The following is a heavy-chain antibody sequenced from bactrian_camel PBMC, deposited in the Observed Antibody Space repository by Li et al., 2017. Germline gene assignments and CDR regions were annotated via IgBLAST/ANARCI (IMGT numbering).Heavy chain of an antibody. J-gene: IGHJ4*01. CDR2: IIRPTGTT. D-gene: IGHD2*01. CDR3: QKDVLH. V-gene: IGHV3S40*01. CDR1: GLTSSRYC. Sequence: VQLVESGGDSVEDGGSLTLSCLISGLTSSRYCIGWFRQAPGKTREGVAIIRPTGTTVYADSVKGRFTISRDSAKNTVYLQLNSLKTEDTAMYYCQKDVLHRGQGTQVTVS.